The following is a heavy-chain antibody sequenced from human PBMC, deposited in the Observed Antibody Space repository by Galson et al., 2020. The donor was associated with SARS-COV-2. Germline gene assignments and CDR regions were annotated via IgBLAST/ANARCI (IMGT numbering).Heavy chain of an antibody. J-gene: IGHJ6*02. CDR1: GFTVSSNY. Sequence: GGSLRLSCAASGFTVSSNYMIWVRQAPGKGLEWVSLIFIGGNTSYSDSVKGRFTISRDPSTNTLYLQMNSHRAEGTAVYYCARDENGTKGMDVWGQGTTVTVSS. V-gene: IGHV3-53*01. CDR3: ARDENGTKGMDV. D-gene: IGHD2-8*01. CDR2: IFIGGNT.